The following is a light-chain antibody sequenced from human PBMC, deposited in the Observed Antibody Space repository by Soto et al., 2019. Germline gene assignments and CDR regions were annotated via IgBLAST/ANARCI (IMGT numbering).Light chain of an antibody. CDR3: QEYRNDYGT. Sequence: DLQMTQSPATLAASVGDRVSITCRASQSIDTWLAWYQQKAGKAPNLLIYKASRLESGVPSRFSGSGSGTEFTLTISSLQPEDFGSYYCQEYRNDYGTFGQGTKVEMK. CDR1: QSIDTW. J-gene: IGKJ1*01. CDR2: KAS. V-gene: IGKV1-5*03.